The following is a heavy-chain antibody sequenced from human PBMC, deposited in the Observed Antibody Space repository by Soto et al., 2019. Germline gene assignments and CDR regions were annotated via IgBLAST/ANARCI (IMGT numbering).Heavy chain of an antibody. CDR3: ARTTIPGYSSSWYD. D-gene: IGHD6-13*01. CDR1: GGSISSSSW. J-gene: IGHJ4*02. Sequence: SETLCLTCAVSGGSISSSSWWSWVRQPPGKGLEWIGEIYHSGSTNYNPSLNSRVTISVDKSKNQFSPKLSSVTAADTAVYYCARTTIPGYSSSWYDWGQGTLVTVSS. CDR2: IYHSGST. V-gene: IGHV4-4*02.